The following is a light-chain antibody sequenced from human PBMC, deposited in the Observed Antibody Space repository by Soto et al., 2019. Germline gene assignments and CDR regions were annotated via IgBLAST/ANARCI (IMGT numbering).Light chain of an antibody. Sequence: IVMTQSPATLSVSPGERANLSCRASQSVGTKLAWYQKTPGQAPRLLIYGASNRATGVPARISGSVSGTEFNLTIARLQSEEFAVYYCQQYSSWLWTFGQGTKLEIK. J-gene: IGKJ1*01. CDR2: GAS. CDR1: QSVGTK. V-gene: IGKV3-15*01. CDR3: QQYSSWLWT.